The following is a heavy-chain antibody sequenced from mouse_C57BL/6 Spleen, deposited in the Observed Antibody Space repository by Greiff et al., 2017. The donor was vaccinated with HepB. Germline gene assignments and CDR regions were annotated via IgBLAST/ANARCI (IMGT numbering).Heavy chain of an antibody. CDR1: GYTFTDYN. CDR2: INPNNGGT. CDR3: ARGGYSNYVGYAMDY. V-gene: IGHV1-18*01. D-gene: IGHD2-5*01. Sequence: VQLQQSGPELVKPGASVKIPCKASGYTFTDYNMDWLKQSHGKSLEWIGDINPNNGGTIYNQKFKGKATLTVDKSSSTAYMELRSLTSEDTAVYYCARGGYSNYVGYAMDYWGQGTSVTVSS. J-gene: IGHJ4*01.